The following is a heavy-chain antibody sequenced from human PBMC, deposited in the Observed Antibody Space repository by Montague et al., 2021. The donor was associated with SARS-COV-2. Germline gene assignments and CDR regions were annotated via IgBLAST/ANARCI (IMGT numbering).Heavy chain of an antibody. J-gene: IGHJ6*03. Sequence: SETLSLTCTVSGGSISSYYWSWIRQPPGKGLEWIGYIYYSGSTNXNPSLKSRVTISVDTSKNQFSLKLNSVTAADTAVYYCARGPDHYDFWSGYYCYYMDVWGKGTTVTVSS. D-gene: IGHD3-3*01. CDR2: IYYSGST. CDR1: GGSISSYY. CDR3: ARGPDHYDFWSGYYCYYMDV. V-gene: IGHV4-59*01.